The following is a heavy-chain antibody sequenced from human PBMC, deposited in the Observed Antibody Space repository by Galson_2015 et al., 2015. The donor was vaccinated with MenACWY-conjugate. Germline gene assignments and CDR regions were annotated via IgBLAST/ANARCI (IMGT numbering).Heavy chain of an antibody. J-gene: IGHJ4*02. CDR2: INPGGSST. Sequence: SLRLSCAASGFIFNTYWMHWVRQAPGKGLVWVSRINPGGSSTTYADSVKDRFTISRDNAKNTRYLQMNSLRPEDTAVFYCAKTRGASFYFDSWGQGTLVTVSS. D-gene: IGHD1-26*01. CDR3: AKTRGASFYFDS. CDR1: GFIFNTYW. V-gene: IGHV3-74*01.